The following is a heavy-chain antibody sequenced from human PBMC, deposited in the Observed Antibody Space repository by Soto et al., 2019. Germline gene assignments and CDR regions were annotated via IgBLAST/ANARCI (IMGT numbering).Heavy chain of an antibody. CDR1: GFTFTSYA. Sequence: GGSLRLSCAASGFTFTSYAMSWVRQSPGKGLEWVSAISASGGSTYYADSVEGRFTISRDNSKNMLYLQVNSLRAEDTAVYYCAKTTKVGYCSGGTCSTFDSWGQGTRVTVSS. J-gene: IGHJ4*02. D-gene: IGHD2-15*01. CDR2: ISASGGST. CDR3: AKTTKVGYCSGGTCSTFDS. V-gene: IGHV3-23*01.